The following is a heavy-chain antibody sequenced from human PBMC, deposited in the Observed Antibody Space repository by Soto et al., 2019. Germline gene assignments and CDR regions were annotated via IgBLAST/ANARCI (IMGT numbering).Heavy chain of an antibody. D-gene: IGHD2-2*01. CDR2: IYYSGST. V-gene: IGHV4-31*03. J-gene: IGHJ3*02. CDR1: GGSISSGGYY. CDR3: ARGPVERCSSTSCSDDAFDI. Sequence: SETLSLTCTVSGGSISSGGYYWSWIRQHPGKGLEWIGYIYYSGSTYYNPSLKSRVTISVDTSKNQFSLKLSSVTAADTAVYYCARGPVERCSSTSCSDDAFDIWGQGTMVTVSS.